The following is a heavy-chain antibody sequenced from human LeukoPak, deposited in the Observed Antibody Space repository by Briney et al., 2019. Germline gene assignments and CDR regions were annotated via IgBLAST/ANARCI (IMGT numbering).Heavy chain of an antibody. Sequence: SETLSLTCTVSGGSISSGSYYWSWIRQPAGKGLEWIGRIYTSGSTNYNPSLKSRVTISVDTSKNQFSLKLSSVTAADTAVYYCAREMGGWGSWRVFDYWGQGTMVTVSS. J-gene: IGHJ4*03. CDR2: IYTSGST. CDR1: GGSISSGSYY. V-gene: IGHV4-61*02. D-gene: IGHD3-10*01. CDR3: AREMGGWGSWRVFDY.